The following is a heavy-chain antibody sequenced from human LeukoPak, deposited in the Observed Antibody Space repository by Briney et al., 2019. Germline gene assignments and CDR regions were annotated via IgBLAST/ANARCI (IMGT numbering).Heavy chain of an antibody. CDR2: NKSKTDGGTT. J-gene: IGHJ4*02. CDR3: TTDYYDSSGYDY. CDR1: GFTFSNAW. D-gene: IGHD3-22*01. V-gene: IGHV3-15*01. Sequence: PGGSLRLSCAASGFTFSNAWMSWVRQAPGKGLEWVGRNKSKTDGGTTDYAAPVKGRFTISRDDSKNTLYLQMNSLKTEDTAVYYCTTDYYDSSGYDYWGQGTLVTVSS.